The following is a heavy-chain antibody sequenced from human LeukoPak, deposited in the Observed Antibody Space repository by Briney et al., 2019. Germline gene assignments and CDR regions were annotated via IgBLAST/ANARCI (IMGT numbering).Heavy chain of an antibody. CDR1: GFSISNYA. V-gene: IGHV3-30-3*01. Sequence: GGSLRLSCVASGFSISNYAMHWVRQAPGKGLEWVALTSYDGSNKYYADSVKGRFTISRDNSKNTLYLRMNSLRAEDTAVYYCARGGGSASYSWYFQHWGQGTLVTVSS. CDR3: ARGGGSASYSWYFQH. CDR2: TSYDGSNK. J-gene: IGHJ1*01. D-gene: IGHD3-10*01.